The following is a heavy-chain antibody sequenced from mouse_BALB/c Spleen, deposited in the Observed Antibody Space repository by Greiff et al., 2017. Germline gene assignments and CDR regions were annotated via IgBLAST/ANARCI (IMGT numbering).Heavy chain of an antibody. J-gene: IGHJ3*01. CDR1: GFTFSSYA. V-gene: IGHV5-6-5*01. CDR3: ARGDRYDGFAY. Sequence: EVQLVESGGGLVKPGGSLKLSCAASGFTFSSYAMSWVRQTPEKRLEWVASISSGGSTYYPDSVKGRFTISRDNARNILYLQMSSLRSEDTAMYYCARGDRYDGFAYWGQGTLVTVSA. CDR2: ISSGGST. D-gene: IGHD2-14*01.